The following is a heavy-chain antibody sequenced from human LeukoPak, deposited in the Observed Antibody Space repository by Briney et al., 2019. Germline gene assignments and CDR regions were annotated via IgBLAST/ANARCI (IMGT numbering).Heavy chain of an antibody. Sequence: GGSLRLSCAASGFTFSSYGMNWVRQAPGKGLEWVSSITTSSNYIYYADSVKGRFTISRDNAKNSLYLQMNSLRSEDTAVYYCARDSGYEGDAFDIWGQGTMVTDSS. CDR2: ITTSSNYI. V-gene: IGHV3-21*04. D-gene: IGHD3-22*01. J-gene: IGHJ3*02. CDR3: ARDSGYEGDAFDI. CDR1: GFTFSSYG.